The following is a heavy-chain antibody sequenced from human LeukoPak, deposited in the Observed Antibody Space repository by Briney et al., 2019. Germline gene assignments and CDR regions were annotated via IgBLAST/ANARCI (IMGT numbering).Heavy chain of an antibody. Sequence: GGSLRLSCAASGFTFSSYGMHWVRQAPGKGLEWVAVIWYDGSNKYYADSVKGRFTISRDNSKNTLYLQMNSLRAEDTAVYYCAKGASYSVSTPCFDYWGQGTLVTVSS. CDR3: AKGASYSVSTPCFDY. CDR1: GFTFSSYG. J-gene: IGHJ4*02. CDR2: IWYDGSNK. D-gene: IGHD1-26*01. V-gene: IGHV3-33*06.